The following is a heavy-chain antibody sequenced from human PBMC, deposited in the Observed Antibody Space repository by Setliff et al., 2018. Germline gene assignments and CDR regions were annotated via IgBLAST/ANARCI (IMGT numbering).Heavy chain of an antibody. D-gene: IGHD2-8*01. CDR2: INNYNFNT. J-gene: IGHJ1*01. V-gene: IGHV1-18*01. CDR3: SRLVRYCTTTTCQTLSGGEH. CDR1: GFTFTDYG. Sequence: ASVKVSCKSSGFTFTDYGITWVRQVPGQGLEWMGWINNYNFNTQYAQKFQGRVTVTTDTSTTTAYMELRSLRSDDTAIYFCSRLVRYCTTTTCQTLSGGEHWGQGTLVTV.